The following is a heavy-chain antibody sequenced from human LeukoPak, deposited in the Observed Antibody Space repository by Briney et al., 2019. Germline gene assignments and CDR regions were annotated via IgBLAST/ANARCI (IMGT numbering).Heavy chain of an antibody. Sequence: GGSLRLSCAASGFTFSSYEMNWVRQAPGRGLEWVSAIRGRGDGTFYADSVRGRFTVSRDNSKNTVDLQMNNLRVDDTAIYYCAKDHANTPVVTNWGQGILVSVSS. D-gene: IGHD2-21*02. CDR3: AKDHANTPVVTN. J-gene: IGHJ4*02. V-gene: IGHV3-23*01. CDR2: IRGRGDGT. CDR1: GFTFSSYE.